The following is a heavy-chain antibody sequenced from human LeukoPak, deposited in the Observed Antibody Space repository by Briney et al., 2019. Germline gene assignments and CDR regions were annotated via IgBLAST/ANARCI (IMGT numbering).Heavy chain of an antibody. CDR1: GGSISSGGYY. CDR2: IYYSGST. J-gene: IGHJ6*03. CDR3: ARGTGPYYYYMDV. V-gene: IGHV4-31*03. Sequence: SQTLSLTCTVSGGSISSGGYYWSWIRQHPGKGLEWIGYIYYSGSTYYNPSLKSRVTISVDTSKNQFSLKLSSVTAADTAVYYCARGTGPYYYYMDVWGKGTTATVSS. D-gene: IGHD3/OR15-3a*01.